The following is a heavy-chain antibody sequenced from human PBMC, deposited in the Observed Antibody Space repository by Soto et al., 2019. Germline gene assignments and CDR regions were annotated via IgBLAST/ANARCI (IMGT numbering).Heavy chain of an antibody. D-gene: IGHD2-8*01. J-gene: IGHJ6*02. CDR3: ATQKAYCTNGVCPPYYYGMDV. CDR1: GGTFSSYA. Sequence: SVKVSCKASGGTFSSYAISWVRQAPGQGLEWMGGIIPIFGTANYAQKFQGRVTITADESTSTAYMELSSLRSEDTAVYYCATQKAYCTNGVCPPYYYGMDVWGQGTTVTVSS. CDR2: IIPIFGTA. V-gene: IGHV1-69*13.